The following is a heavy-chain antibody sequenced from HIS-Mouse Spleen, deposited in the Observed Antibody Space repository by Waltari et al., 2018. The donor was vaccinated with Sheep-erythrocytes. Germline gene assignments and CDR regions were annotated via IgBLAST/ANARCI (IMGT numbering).Heavy chain of an antibody. CDR2: ISSSSSYI. CDR1: GFTFSSFS. CDR3: ARDTGTDAFDI. V-gene: IGHV3-21*01. D-gene: IGHD1-1*01. J-gene: IGHJ3*02. Sequence: EVQLVESGGGLVKPGGSLRLSCAASGFTFSSFSLHVFRQAPGKGLEWVSSISSSSSYIYYADSVKGRFTISRDNAKNSLYLQMNSLRAEDTAVYYCARDTGTDAFDIWGQGTMVTVSS.